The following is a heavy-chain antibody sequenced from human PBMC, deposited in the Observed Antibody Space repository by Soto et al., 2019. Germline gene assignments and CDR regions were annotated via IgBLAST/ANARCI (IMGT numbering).Heavy chain of an antibody. J-gene: IGHJ5*02. CDR2: TYYRSRFFS. CDR1: GDSVSSYSAA. V-gene: IGHV6-1*01. D-gene: IGHD3-10*01. Sequence: SQTLSLTCAISGDSVSSYSAAWNWIRQSPSGGLELLGRTYYRSRFFSDYAESVKSRIIINPDTSKNQFSLQLKSVTPEDTAVYYCVRDRYSSSGWFDPWGQGTPVTVSS. CDR3: VRDRYSSSGWFDP.